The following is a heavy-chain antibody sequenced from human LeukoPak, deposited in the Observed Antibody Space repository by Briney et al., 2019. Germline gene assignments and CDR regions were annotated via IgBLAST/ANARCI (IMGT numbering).Heavy chain of an antibody. CDR2: IYYSGST. CDR1: GGSVSSGSYY. CDR3: ARARKGLFDY. Sequence: KPSETLSLTCTVSGGSVSSGSYYWSWIRQPPGKGLEWIGYIYYSGSTYYNPSLKSRVTISVDTSKNQFSLKLSSVTAADTAVYYCARARKGLFDYWGQGTLVTVSS. J-gene: IGHJ4*02. V-gene: IGHV4-30-4*01.